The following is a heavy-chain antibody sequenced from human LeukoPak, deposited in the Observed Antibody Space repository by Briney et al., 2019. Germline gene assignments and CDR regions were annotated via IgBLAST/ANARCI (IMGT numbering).Heavy chain of an antibody. CDR2: INHSGST. CDR3: ATNPGGYCSSTRCYIAY. D-gene: IGHD2-2*02. Sequence: SETLSLTCAVYGGSFSGYYWSWIRQTPGKGLEWIGEINHSGSTNYNPSLKSRVSISIDTSRNQFFLKLTSVTAADTAVYYCATNPGGYCSSTRCYIAYWGQGTLVTVSS. V-gene: IGHV4-34*01. J-gene: IGHJ4*02. CDR1: GGSFSGYY.